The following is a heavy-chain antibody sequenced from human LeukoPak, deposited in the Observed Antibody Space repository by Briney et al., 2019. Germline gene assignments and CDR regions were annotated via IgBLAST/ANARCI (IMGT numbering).Heavy chain of an antibody. J-gene: IGHJ4*02. CDR3: ARGSGDSGWYMGAY. Sequence: PSETLSLTCTVSGGSISSGSYYWSWIRQPAGKGLEWIGRIYTTGSTNYNPSLKSRVTISVDTSKNQFSLKLTSVTAADTAVYYCARGSGDSGWYMGAYWGQGTLVTVSS. CDR2: IYTTGST. D-gene: IGHD6-19*01. V-gene: IGHV4-61*02. CDR1: GGSISSGSYY.